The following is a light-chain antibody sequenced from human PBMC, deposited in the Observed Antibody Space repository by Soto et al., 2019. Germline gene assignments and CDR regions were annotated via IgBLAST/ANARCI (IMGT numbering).Light chain of an antibody. CDR1: QSVCSSY. CDR2: GAS. Sequence: ENVLPQAPRTLSLSPGKRATLSCKASQSVCSSYVAWYQQKPGQAPRLLIYGASSRATGIPDRFSGSGSGTDFTLTISILEPEDFAVYYCQQYGTSPRTFGQGTKVDIK. V-gene: IGKV3-20*01. J-gene: IGKJ1*01. CDR3: QQYGTSPRT.